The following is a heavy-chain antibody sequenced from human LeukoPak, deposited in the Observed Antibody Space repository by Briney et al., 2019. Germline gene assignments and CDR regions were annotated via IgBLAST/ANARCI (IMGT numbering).Heavy chain of an antibody. J-gene: IGHJ6*03. D-gene: IGHD3-3*01. CDR3: ARAGDFWSGAVYYYMDV. CDR1: GGTFSSYA. CDR2: IIPIFGTA. V-gene: IGHV1-69*05. Sequence: SVKVSCKASGGTFSSYAISWVRQAPGQGLEWMGGIIPIFGTANYAQKFQGRVTITTDESTSTAYMELSGLRSEDTAVYYCARAGDFWSGAVYYYMDVWGKGTTVTVSS.